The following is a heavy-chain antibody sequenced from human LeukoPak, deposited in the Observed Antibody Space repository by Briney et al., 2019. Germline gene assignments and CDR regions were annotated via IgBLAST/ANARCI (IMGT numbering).Heavy chain of an antibody. J-gene: IGHJ4*02. CDR3: ARGCGSASCPYSFDN. D-gene: IGHD2-2*01. CDR1: GVSISSYY. CDR2: IYYKGNT. V-gene: IGHV4-59*01. Sequence: SETLSLTCSVSGVSISSYYWSWIRQFPGKGLEWIGYIYYKGNTHYNPSLKSRITMSVDMSRNQFSLKLSSVTAADTAVYYCARGCGSASCPYSFDNWGQGTLVTVSS.